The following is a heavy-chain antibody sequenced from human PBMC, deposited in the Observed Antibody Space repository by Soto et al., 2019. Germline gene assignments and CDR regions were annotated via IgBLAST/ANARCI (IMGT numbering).Heavy chain of an antibody. V-gene: IGHV4-59*08. D-gene: IGHD3-10*01. CDR1: GGSISSYY. J-gene: IGHJ3*02. Sequence: PSETLSLTYTVSGGSISSYYWSWIRQPPGKGLEWIGYIYYSGSTNYNPSLKSRVTISVDTSKNQFSLKLSSVTAADTAVYYCARRYKGSLWFGESLGSGDAFDIWGQGTMVTVSS. CDR3: ARRYKGSLWFGESLGSGDAFDI. CDR2: IYYSGST.